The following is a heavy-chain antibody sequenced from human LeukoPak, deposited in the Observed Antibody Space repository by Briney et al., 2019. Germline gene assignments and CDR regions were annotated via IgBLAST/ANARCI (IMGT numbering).Heavy chain of an antibody. Sequence: GSLRLSCAASGFTFSSYGMHWIRQPPGKGLEWIGNIYYSGSTYNNPSLKSRVTISVDTSKNHFSLNLSSVTAADTAVYYCASVRRGFGESSKYYSYYYMDVWGNGTTVTISS. CDR1: GFTFSSYG. D-gene: IGHD3-10*01. J-gene: IGHJ6*03. CDR2: IYYSGST. V-gene: IGHV4-39*01. CDR3: ASVRRGFGESSKYYSYYYMDV.